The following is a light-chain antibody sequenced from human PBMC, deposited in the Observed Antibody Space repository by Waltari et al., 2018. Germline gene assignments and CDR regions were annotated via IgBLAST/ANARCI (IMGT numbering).Light chain of an antibody. CDR1: SSDVGSYNY. CDR2: DVS. V-gene: IGLV2-14*03. CDR3: SSYTSSRTRV. J-gene: IGLJ3*02. Sequence: QSALTQPASVSGSPGQSITISCTGTSSDVGSYNYVSWYQQHPGKAPKLMIYDVSNRPPGASKRFSGSQSGNTASLTISGLQGEDEADYYCSSYTSSRTRVFGGGTKLTVL.